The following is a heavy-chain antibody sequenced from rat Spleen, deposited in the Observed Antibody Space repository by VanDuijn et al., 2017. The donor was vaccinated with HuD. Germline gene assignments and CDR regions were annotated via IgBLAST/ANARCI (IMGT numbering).Heavy chain of an antibody. D-gene: IGHD4-6*01. V-gene: IGHV5-29*01. CDR1: GFTFSNYG. Sequence: EVQLVESGGGLVQPGRSLKLSCAASGFTFSNYGMAWVRQAPTKGLEWVASISHEGSSPEYGNAVKGRFTVSRDNAKSTLYLQMDSLRSEDTATYYCTRGSLGSGRLNWFVYWGQGTLVTVSS. CDR2: ISHEGSSP. J-gene: IGHJ3*01. CDR3: TRGSLGSGRLNWFVY.